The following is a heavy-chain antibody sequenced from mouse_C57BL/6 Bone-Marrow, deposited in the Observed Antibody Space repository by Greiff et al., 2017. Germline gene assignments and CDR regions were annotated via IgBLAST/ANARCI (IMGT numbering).Heavy chain of an antibody. V-gene: IGHV1-53*01. CDR3: ARKEVTNYYAMDY. D-gene: IGHD2-2*01. Sequence: VQLQQPGTELVKPGASVKLSCKASGYTFTSYWMHWVKQRPGQGLEWIGNINPSNGGTNYNEKFKSKATLTVDKSSSTAYMQLSSLTSEDSAVYYCARKEVTNYYAMDYWGQGTSVTVSS. CDR1: GYTFTSYW. J-gene: IGHJ4*01. CDR2: INPSNGGT.